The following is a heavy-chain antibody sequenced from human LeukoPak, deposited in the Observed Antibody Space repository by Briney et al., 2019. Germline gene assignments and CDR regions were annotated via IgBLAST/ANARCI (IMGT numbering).Heavy chain of an antibody. V-gene: IGHV3-30*02. CDR2: IRYDGSNK. CDR1: GFTFSSYG. D-gene: IGHD2-2*01. CDR3: AKGCSSTSCYSIPRFAY. J-gene: IGHJ4*02. Sequence: PGGSLRPSCAASGFTFSSYGMHWVRQAPGKGLEWVAFIRYDGSNKYYADSVKGRFTISRDNSKNTLYLQMNSLRAEDTAVYYCAKGCSSTSCYSIPRFAYWGQGTLVTVSS.